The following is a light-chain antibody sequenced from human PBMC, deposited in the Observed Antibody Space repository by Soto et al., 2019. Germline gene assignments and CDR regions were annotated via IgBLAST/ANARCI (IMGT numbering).Light chain of an antibody. Sequence: EIVLTQSPGTLSLSPGERATLSCRTSPSVSRDFLVWYQHKGGQPPRLLLYGGSIRATGIPDRFSDSGSGTDFTLTISRLEPEDVAVYYCQQYGFSPTFGQGTKVEIK. V-gene: IGKV3-20*01. CDR2: GGS. CDR3: QQYGFSPT. J-gene: IGKJ1*01. CDR1: PSVSRDF.